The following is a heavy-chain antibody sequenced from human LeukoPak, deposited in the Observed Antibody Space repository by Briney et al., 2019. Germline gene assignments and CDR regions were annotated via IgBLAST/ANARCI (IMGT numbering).Heavy chain of an antibody. V-gene: IGHV3-74*01. D-gene: IGHD2-8*01. CDR3: ASGSFCTNGVCYKGFDY. J-gene: IGHJ4*02. CDR1: GFTFSTSW. CDR2: IKSDGSTT. Sequence: GGSLRLSCAASGFTFSTSWMHWVRQAPGKGLVWVSRIKSDGSTTTYADSVKGRFTISRDNAKNTLLLQMNSLRAEDTAVYYCASGSFCTNGVCYKGFDYWGQGTLVSVSS.